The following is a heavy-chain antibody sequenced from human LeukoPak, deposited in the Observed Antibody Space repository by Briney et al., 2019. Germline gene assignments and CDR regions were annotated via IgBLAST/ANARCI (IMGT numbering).Heavy chain of an antibody. CDR2: IYYSGST. Sequence: SETLSLTCTVSGGSISSYYWSWIRQPPAKGLEWIGYIYYSGSTNYNPSLKSRVTISVDTSKNQFSLKLSSVTAADTAVYYCAIAAAGTDYWGQGTLVTVSS. D-gene: IGHD6-13*01. CDR1: GGSISSYY. CDR3: AIAAAGTDY. V-gene: IGHV4-59*08. J-gene: IGHJ4*02.